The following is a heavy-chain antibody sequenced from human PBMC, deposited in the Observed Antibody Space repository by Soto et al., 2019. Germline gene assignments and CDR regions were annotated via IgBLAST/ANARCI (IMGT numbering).Heavy chain of an antibody. CDR2: INPNSGGT. D-gene: IGHD3-22*01. J-gene: IGHJ4*02. CDR1: GYTFTGYY. Sequence: QVQLVQSGAEVKKPGASVKVSCKASGYTFTGYYMHWVRQAPGQGLEWMGWINPNSGGTNYAQKFQGRVTMTRDTSISTAYMELSRLRSDDTAVYYCARCTCYDSSGPYCFDYWGQGTLVTVSS. CDR3: ARCTCYDSSGPYCFDY. V-gene: IGHV1-2*02.